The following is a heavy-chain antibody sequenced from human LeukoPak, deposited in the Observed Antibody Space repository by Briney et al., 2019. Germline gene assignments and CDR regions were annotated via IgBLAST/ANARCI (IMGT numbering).Heavy chain of an antibody. CDR2: ISAYNGNT. D-gene: IGHD3-22*01. Sequence: ASVKVSCKASGYTFTSYGISWVRQAPGQGLEWMGWISAYNGNTNYAQKLQGRVTMTTDTSTSTACMELRSLRSDDTAVYYCARVVNKPTYYYGSSGYYFDYWGQGTLVTVSS. CDR1: GYTFTSYG. J-gene: IGHJ4*02. CDR3: ARVVNKPTYYYGSSGYYFDY. V-gene: IGHV1-18*01.